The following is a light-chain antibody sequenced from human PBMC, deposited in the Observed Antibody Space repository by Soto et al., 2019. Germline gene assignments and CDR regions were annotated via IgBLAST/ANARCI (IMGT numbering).Light chain of an antibody. Sequence: SYELTQPPSVSVATGKTARITCGGNNIGSKSVHWYQQKPGQAPVLVIYYDSDRPSGIPERFSGSNSGNTATLTISRVEAGDEADYYCQVWDSSSDHWVFGGGTKLTGL. CDR1: NIGSKS. V-gene: IGLV3-21*04. CDR2: YDS. J-gene: IGLJ3*02. CDR3: QVWDSSSDHWV.